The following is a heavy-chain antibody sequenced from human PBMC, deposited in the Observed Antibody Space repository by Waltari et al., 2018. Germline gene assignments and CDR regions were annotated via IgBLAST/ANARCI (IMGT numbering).Heavy chain of an antibody. CDR3: AKDPQYSSWGYYFDY. CDR2: ISGSGGST. CDR1: GFTFRRYA. V-gene: IGHV3-23*01. D-gene: IGHD6-19*01. Sequence: EVQLLESGGGLVQPGGSLRLPCSASGFTFRRYARSWVRKAPGKGLEWVSAISGSGGSTYYADSVKGRFTISRDNSKNTLYLQMNSLRAEDTAVYYCAKDPQYSSWGYYFDYWGQGTLVTVSS. J-gene: IGHJ4*02.